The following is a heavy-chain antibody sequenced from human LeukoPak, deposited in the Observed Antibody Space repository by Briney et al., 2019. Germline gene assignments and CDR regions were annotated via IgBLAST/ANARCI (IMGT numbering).Heavy chain of an antibody. V-gene: IGHV4-34*01. CDR2: INHSGST. J-gene: IGHJ4*02. D-gene: IGHD3-22*01. CDR1: GGSFSGYY. CDR3: ARPSYYDSSGYSNFDY. Sequence: SETLSLTCAVYGGSFSGYYWSWIRQPPGKGLEWIGEINHSGSTNYNPSLKSRVTISVDTSKNQFSLKLSSVTAADTAVYYCARPSYYDSSGYSNFDYWGQGTLVTVSS.